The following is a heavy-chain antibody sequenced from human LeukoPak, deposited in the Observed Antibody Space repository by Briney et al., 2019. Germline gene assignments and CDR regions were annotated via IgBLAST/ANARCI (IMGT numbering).Heavy chain of an antibody. CDR1: GYSFSGFY. V-gene: IGHV1-2*02. CDR2: IIPNTGGT. D-gene: IGHD6-19*01. Sequence: GASVKVSCKASGYSFSGFYMHWVLQAPGQGLEWMGWIIPNTGGTNYAQKFQGRVTMTRDTTISTAYMELSSLRSDDTAVYYCAREWLIVVTGTGHLDYWGQGTLVTVSS. J-gene: IGHJ4*02. CDR3: AREWLIVVTGTGHLDY.